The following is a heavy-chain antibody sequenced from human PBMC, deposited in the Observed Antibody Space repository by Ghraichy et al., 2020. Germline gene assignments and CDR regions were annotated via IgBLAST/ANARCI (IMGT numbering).Heavy chain of an antibody. CDR2: IFSNDEK. D-gene: IGHD3-3*01. CDR3: ARIDQSYYDFWSGYYPFYYYYYMDV. V-gene: IGHV2-26*01. Sequence: SGPTLVKPTETLTLTCTVSGFSLSNARMGVSWIRQPPGKALEWLAHIFSNDEKSYSTSLKSRLTISKDTSKSQVVLTMTNMDPVDTATYYCARIDQSYYDFWSGYYPFYYYYYMDVWGKGTTVTVSS. CDR1: GFSLSNARMG. J-gene: IGHJ6*03.